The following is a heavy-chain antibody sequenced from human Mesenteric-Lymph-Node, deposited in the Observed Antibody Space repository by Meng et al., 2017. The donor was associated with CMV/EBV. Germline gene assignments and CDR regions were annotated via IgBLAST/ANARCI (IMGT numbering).Heavy chain of an antibody. CDR3: ARGHLYCSSTSCYTHPYYYYGMDV. V-gene: IGHV4-34*01. CDR1: GFTFSGYY. D-gene: IGHD2-2*02. J-gene: IGHJ6*02. Sequence: ESLKISCTASGFTFSGYYWSWIRQPPGKGLEWIGEINHSGSTNYNPSLKSRVTISVDTSKNQFSLKLSSVTAADTAVYYCARGHLYCSSTSCYTHPYYYYGMDVWGQGTTVTVSS. CDR2: INHSGST.